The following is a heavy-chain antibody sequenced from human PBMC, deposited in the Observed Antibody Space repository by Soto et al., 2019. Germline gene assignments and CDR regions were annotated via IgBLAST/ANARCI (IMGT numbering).Heavy chain of an antibody. Sequence: RASETLSLPCTDSGGSISSHYWSRIRQPPGKGLEWIGYIYDSGSTNYNPSLKSRVTINRDTSASTADMELSSLRYEDTAVYDCARGCPLWFDPWRKGTLVTVSS. V-gene: IGHV4-59*11. J-gene: IGHJ5*02. D-gene: IGHD3-16*02. CDR3: ARGCPLWFDP. CDR1: GGSISSHY. CDR2: IYDSGST.